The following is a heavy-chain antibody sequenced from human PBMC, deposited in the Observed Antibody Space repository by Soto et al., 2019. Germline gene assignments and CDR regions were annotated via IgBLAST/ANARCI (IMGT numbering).Heavy chain of an antibody. Sequence: GGSLRLSCAASGFTFSIYAMSWFRQAPGKGLEWVSGISGSGGSTHYADSVKGRFTISRDNSKNTLYLQMNSLRAEDTAVYYCAKDRGRGYDSWGQGTLVTVPS. J-gene: IGHJ4*02. D-gene: IGHD5-12*01. CDR2: ISGSGGST. CDR3: AKDRGRGYDS. CDR1: GFTFSIYA. V-gene: IGHV3-23*01.